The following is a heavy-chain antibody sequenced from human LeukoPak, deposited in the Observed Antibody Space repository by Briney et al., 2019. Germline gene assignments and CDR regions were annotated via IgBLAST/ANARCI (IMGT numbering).Heavy chain of an antibody. CDR3: ARIGGYDFWSGYTTFDQYYFDY. CDR2: IYYSGST. CDR1: GGSISSYY. D-gene: IGHD3-3*01. Sequence: SETLSLTCTVSGGSISSYYWSWIRQPPGKGLEWIGYIYYSGSTNYNPSLKSRVTISVDTSKNQFSLKLSSVTAADTAVYYCARIGGYDFWSGYTTFDQYYFDYWGQGTLVTVSS. J-gene: IGHJ4*02. V-gene: IGHV4-59*12.